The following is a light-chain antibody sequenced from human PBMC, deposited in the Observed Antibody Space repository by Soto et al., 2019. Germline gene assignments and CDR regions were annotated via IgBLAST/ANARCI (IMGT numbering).Light chain of an antibody. J-gene: IGKJ1*01. CDR1: QNIKIY. V-gene: IGKV1-39*01. Sequence: DIQMTQSPSSLSASVGDRVTITCRASQNIKIYLNWYQQKPGKVPRLLIYDATSLQGGVPSRFSGSGSGTDFTLTISSLQPEDFATFYCQQSYNFPWTFGQGTKVEV. CDR3: QQSYNFPWT. CDR2: DAT.